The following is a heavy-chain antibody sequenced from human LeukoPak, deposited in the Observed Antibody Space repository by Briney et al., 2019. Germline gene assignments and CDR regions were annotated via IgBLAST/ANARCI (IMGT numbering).Heavy chain of an antibody. Sequence: GASVKVSRKASGYTFTSYGISWVRQAPGQGLEWMGWISAYNGNTNYAQKLQGRVTMTTDTSTSTAYMELRSLRSDDTAVYYCARSYYDSSGYYSPRDYWGQGTLVTVSS. D-gene: IGHD3-22*01. J-gene: IGHJ4*02. CDR2: ISAYNGNT. CDR3: ARSYYDSSGYYSPRDY. CDR1: GYTFTSYG. V-gene: IGHV1-18*01.